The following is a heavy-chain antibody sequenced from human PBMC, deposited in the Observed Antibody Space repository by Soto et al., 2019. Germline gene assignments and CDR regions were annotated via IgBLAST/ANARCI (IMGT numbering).Heavy chain of an antibody. V-gene: IGHV3-23*01. CDR2: ISGSGGST. CDR1: GFTFSSYA. J-gene: IGHJ4*02. CDR3: AKIFGRDGYNYDDY. D-gene: IGHD5-12*01. Sequence: QPGGSLRLSCAASGFTFSSYAMSWVRQAPGKGLEWVSAISGSGGSTYYADSVKGRFTISRDNSKNTLYLQMNSLRAEDTAVYYCAKIFGRDGYNYDDYWGQGTLVTVSS.